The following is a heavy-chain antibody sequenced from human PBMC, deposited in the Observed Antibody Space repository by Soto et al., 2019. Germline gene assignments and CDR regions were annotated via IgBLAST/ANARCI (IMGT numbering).Heavy chain of an antibody. Sequence: RLSCAASGFTFSRYWMTWVRQAPGKGLQWVANIKLDGSEKSYVDSVKGRFTISRDNAKNSLYLQMNSLRAEDTAVYYCAREYSSGWSFLLDYWGQGTLVTVSS. CDR1: GFTFSRYW. J-gene: IGHJ4*02. V-gene: IGHV3-7*03. CDR3: AREYSSGWSFLLDY. D-gene: IGHD6-19*01. CDR2: IKLDGSEK.